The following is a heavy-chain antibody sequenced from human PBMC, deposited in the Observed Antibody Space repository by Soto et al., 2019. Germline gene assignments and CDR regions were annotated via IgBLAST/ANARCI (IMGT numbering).Heavy chain of an antibody. V-gene: IGHV3-21*01. CDR1: GFTFSSYS. Sequence: GGSLRLSCAASGFTFSSYSMNWVRQAPGKGLEWVSSISSSSSYIYYADSVKGRFTISRDNAKNSLYLQMNSLRAEDTAVYYCARDLGVYYYDSSGYYYFDYWGQGTLVTVSS. D-gene: IGHD3-22*01. CDR2: ISSSSSYI. CDR3: ARDLGVYYYDSSGYYYFDY. J-gene: IGHJ4*02.